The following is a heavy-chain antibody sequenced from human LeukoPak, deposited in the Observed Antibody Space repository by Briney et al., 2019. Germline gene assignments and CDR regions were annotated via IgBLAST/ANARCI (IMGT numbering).Heavy chain of an antibody. Sequence: GGSLRLSCAASGFTFSDYYMSWIRQAPGKGLEWVSYISSSGSTIYYADSMEGRFTISRDNAKNSLYLQMNSLRAEDTAVYYCARERYYDFWSGYYYGMDVWGQGTTVTVSS. CDR2: ISSSGSTI. V-gene: IGHV3-11*01. J-gene: IGHJ6*02. CDR3: ARERYYDFWSGYYYGMDV. D-gene: IGHD3-3*01. CDR1: GFTFSDYY.